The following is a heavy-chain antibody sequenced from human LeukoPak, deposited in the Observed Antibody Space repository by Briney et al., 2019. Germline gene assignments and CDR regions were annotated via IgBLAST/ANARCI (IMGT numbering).Heavy chain of an antibody. V-gene: IGHV4-39*07. Sequence: SETLSLTCTVSGGSISSSSYYWGWIRQPPGKGLEWIGSIYYSGSTYYNPSLKSRVTISVDTSKNQFSLKLSSVTAADTAVYYCASEGVRGGIIPTAHYYFDYWGQGTLVTVSS. CDR2: IYYSGST. CDR3: ASEGVRGGIIPTAHYYFDY. D-gene: IGHD3-10*01. J-gene: IGHJ4*02. CDR1: GGSISSSSYY.